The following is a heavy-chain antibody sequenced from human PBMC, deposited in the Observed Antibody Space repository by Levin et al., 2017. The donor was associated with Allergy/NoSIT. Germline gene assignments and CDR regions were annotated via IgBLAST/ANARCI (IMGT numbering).Heavy chain of an antibody. V-gene: IGHV3-23*01. J-gene: IGHJ3*02. CDR1: GFTFSSYA. Sequence: PGGSLRLSCAASGFTFSSYAMSWVRQAPGKGLEWVSAISGSGGSTYYADSVKGRFTISRDNSKNTLYLQMNSLRAEDTAVYYCAKNFRLEWLVLFSDFSLAPDDAFDIWGQGTMVTVSS. CDR2: ISGSGGST. CDR3: AKNFRLEWLVLFSDFSLAPDDAFDI. D-gene: IGHD6-19*01.